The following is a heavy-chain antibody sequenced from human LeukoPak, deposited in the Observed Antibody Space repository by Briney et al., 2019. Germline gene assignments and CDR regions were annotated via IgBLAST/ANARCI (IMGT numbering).Heavy chain of an antibody. D-gene: IGHD3-22*01. CDR2: INPNSGGT. CDR1: GYTFTSYG. J-gene: IGHJ3*02. CDR3: ARDRAYDSSGLMAFDI. Sequence: ASVKVSCKASGYTFTSYGISWVRQAPGQGLEWMGWINPNSGGTNYAQKFQGRVTMTRDTSISTAYMELSRLRSDDTAVYYCARDRAYDSSGLMAFDIWGQGTMVTVSS. V-gene: IGHV1-2*02.